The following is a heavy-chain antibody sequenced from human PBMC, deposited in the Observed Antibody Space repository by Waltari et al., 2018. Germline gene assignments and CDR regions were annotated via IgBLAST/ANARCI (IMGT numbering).Heavy chain of an antibody. CDR2: IYSGVST. V-gene: IGHV3-53*01. CDR3: ARERREGWFDP. J-gene: IGHJ5*02. Sequence: EVQLVESGGGLIQPGGSMRLSCAASGFTVSSNYMSWVRQAPGTALEWASGIYSGVSTCSADAVKGSFTISRDNSKNTLYLQMNSLRAEDTAVYYCARERREGWFDPWGQGTMVTGSS. CDR1: GFTVSSNY. D-gene: IGHD6-25*01.